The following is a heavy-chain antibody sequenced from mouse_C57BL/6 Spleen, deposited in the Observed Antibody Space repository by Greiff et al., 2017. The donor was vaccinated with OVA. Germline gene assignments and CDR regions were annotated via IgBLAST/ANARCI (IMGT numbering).Heavy chain of an antibody. D-gene: IGHD2-9*01. V-gene: IGHV5-17*01. CDR2: ISSGSSTI. Sequence: EVQVVESGGGLVKPGGSLKLSCAASGFTFSDYGMHWVRQAPEKGLEWVAYISSGSSTIYYADTVKGRFTISRDNAKNTLFLQMTSLRSEDTAMYYCARTYYGYDDGAGFAYWGQGTLVTVSA. CDR1: GFTFSDYG. J-gene: IGHJ3*01. CDR3: ARTYYGYDDGAGFAY.